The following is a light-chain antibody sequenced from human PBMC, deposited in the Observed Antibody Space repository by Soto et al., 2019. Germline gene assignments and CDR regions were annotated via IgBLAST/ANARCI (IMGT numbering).Light chain of an antibody. CDR1: QGIGND. CDR3: LQHNISPRP. CDR2: AAS. J-gene: IGKJ1*01. V-gene: IGKV1-17*01. Sequence: DIQMTQSPSSLSASVGDRVTITCRASQGIGNDLGWYQQKPGKAPERLSYAASSLQSGVPSRFSGSGPGTKFTLTISSLQPEDFAIYSCLQHNISPRPFGQGTKVKIK.